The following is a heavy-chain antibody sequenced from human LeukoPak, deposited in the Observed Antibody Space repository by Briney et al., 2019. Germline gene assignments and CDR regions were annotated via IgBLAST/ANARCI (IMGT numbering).Heavy chain of an antibody. CDR2: ISGSGGST. CDR1: GITFSSYG. Sequence: PGGSLRLSCAASGITFSSYGMSWVRQAPGKGLEWVSAISGSGGSTYYADSVKGRFTISRDNSKNTLYLQMNSLRAEDTAVYYCAKDRVYYYDSSGYYYSDAFDIWGQGTMVTVSS. J-gene: IGHJ3*02. D-gene: IGHD3-22*01. CDR3: AKDRVYYYDSSGYYYSDAFDI. V-gene: IGHV3-23*01.